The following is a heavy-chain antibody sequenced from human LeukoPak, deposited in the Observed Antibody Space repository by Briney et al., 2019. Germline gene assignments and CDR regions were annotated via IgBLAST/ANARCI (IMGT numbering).Heavy chain of an antibody. CDR3: ARVLSGSYPFDY. Sequence: ASVKVSCKASGGTFSSYAISWVRQAPGQGLEWVGGIIPIFGTANYAQKFQGRVTITADESTSTAYMELSSLRSEDTAVYYCARVLSGSYPFDYWGQGTLVTVSS. V-gene: IGHV1-69*13. CDR2: IIPIFGTA. J-gene: IGHJ4*02. D-gene: IGHD1-26*01. CDR1: GGTFSSYA.